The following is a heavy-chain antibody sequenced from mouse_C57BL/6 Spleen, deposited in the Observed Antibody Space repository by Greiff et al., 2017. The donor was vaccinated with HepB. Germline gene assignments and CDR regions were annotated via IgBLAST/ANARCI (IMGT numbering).Heavy chain of an antibody. D-gene: IGHD4-1*01. Sequence: QVQLQQPGPELVKPGASVKISCKASGYAFSSSWMNWVKQRPGKGLEWIGRIYPGDGDTNYNGKFKGKATMTADKSSSTAYMQLSSLTSEDSAVYFCARCFPWDAMDYWGQGTSVTVSS. CDR1: GYAFSSSW. J-gene: IGHJ4*01. CDR2: IYPGDGDT. CDR3: ARCFPWDAMDY. V-gene: IGHV1-82*01.